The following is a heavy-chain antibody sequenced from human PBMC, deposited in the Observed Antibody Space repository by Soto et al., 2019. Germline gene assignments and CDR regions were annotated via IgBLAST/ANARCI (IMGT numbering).Heavy chain of an antibody. CDR3: ARALPGIAAAGTFDY. CDR2: IYYSGST. Sequence: SETLYLTCTVSGGSISSYYWSWIRQPPGKGLEWIGDIYYSGSTNYNPSLKCRVTISVDTSKDQSTLQLSSVTAADTAVYYCARALPGIAAAGTFDYWGQGTLVTVSS. J-gene: IGHJ4*02. D-gene: IGHD6-13*01. CDR1: GGSISSYY. V-gene: IGHV4-59*01.